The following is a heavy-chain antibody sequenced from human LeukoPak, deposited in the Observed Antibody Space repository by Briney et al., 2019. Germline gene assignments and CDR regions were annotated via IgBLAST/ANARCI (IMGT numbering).Heavy chain of an antibody. Sequence: SVKVSCKASGGTFSSYAISWVRQAPGQGLEWMGGIIPIFGTANYAQKFQGRVTITADESTSTAYMELSSLRSEDTAVYYCASPYSNYDNWFDPWGQGTLVTVSS. CDR3: ASPYSNYDNWFDP. V-gene: IGHV1-69*13. CDR1: GGTFSSYA. J-gene: IGHJ5*02. CDR2: IIPIFGTA. D-gene: IGHD4-11*01.